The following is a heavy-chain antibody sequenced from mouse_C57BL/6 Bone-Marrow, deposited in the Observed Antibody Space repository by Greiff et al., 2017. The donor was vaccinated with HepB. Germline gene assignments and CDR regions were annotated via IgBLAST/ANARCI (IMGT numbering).Heavy chain of an antibody. V-gene: IGHV1-66*01. D-gene: IGHD1-1*01. Sequence: VQLQQSGPELVKPGASVKISCKASGYSFTSYYIHWVKQRPGQGLEWIGWIYPGRGNTKYNEKFKGKATLTADPSSSTAYMQLSSRTSEDAAVYYCARDFTTVVEDYFDYWGQGTTLTVSS. CDR3: ARDFTTVVEDYFDY. CDR2: IYPGRGNT. J-gene: IGHJ2*01. CDR1: GYSFTSYY.